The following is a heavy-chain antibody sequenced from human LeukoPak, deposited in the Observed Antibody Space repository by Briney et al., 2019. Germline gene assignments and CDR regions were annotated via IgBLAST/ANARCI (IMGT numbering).Heavy chain of an antibody. J-gene: IGHJ4*02. CDR1: GFPFSDAW. CDR3: TTMASGSLGL. Sequence: GGSLRLSCATAGFPFSDAWMSWVRQAPGKGLEWIGRIKSINDGGATHYAAPVEGRFTISADGARTTLYLEMNSLEIEDTAMYYCTTMASGSLGLWGQGAQVTVSS. D-gene: IGHD6-25*01. CDR2: IKSINDGGAT. V-gene: IGHV3-15*01.